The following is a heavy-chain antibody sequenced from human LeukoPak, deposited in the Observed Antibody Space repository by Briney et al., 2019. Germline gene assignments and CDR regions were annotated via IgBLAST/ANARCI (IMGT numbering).Heavy chain of an antibody. Sequence: GASVKVSCKASVYTFTNYYMHWVRQAPGQGLEWMGMINPSGGSTTYAQKFQGRVTMTRDTSTSTVYMELSSLRSEDTAVYYCARVPYCSDGICYTHYYCDYWGQGTLVTVSS. CDR1: VYTFTNYY. CDR3: ARVPYCSDGICYTHYYCDY. CDR2: INPSGGST. J-gene: IGHJ4*02. V-gene: IGHV1-46*01. D-gene: IGHD2-8*01.